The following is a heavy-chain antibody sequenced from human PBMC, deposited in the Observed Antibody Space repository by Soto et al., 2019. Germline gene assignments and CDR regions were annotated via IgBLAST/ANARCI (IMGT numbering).Heavy chain of an antibody. D-gene: IGHD6-6*01. CDR1: GFTFSSYA. CDR3: ASSSIAARPGGAGLEYYFDY. J-gene: IGHJ4*02. Sequence: PGGSLRLSCAASGFTFSSYAMSWVRQAPGKGLEWVSAISGSGGSTYYADSVKGRFTISRDNSKNTLYLQMNSLRAEDTAVYYCASSSIAARPGGAGLEYYFDYWGQGTLVTVSS. V-gene: IGHV3-23*01. CDR2: ISGSGGST.